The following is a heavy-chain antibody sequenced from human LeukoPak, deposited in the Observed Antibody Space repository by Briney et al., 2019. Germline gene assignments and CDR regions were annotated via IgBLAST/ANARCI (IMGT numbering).Heavy chain of an antibody. CDR2: IYYSGST. CDR3: AKLNCSSTSCYASWFDP. J-gene: IGHJ5*02. Sequence: SETLSLTCTVSGGSISSYNWSWIRQPPGKGREWIGYIYYSGSTNYNPSLKSRVTISVDTSKNQFSLKLSSVTAADTAVYYCAKLNCSSTSCYASWFDPWGQGTLVTVSS. V-gene: IGHV4-59*01. D-gene: IGHD2-2*01. CDR1: GGSISSYN.